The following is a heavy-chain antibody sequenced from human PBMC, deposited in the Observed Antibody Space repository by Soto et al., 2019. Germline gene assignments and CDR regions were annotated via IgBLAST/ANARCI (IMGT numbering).Heavy chain of an antibody. D-gene: IGHD6-13*01. CDR1: GFTFSSYS. Sequence: ESGGGLVKPGGSLRLSCAASGFTFSSYSMNWVRQAPGKGLEWVSSISSSSSYIYYADSVKGRFTISRDNAKNSLYLQMNSLRAEDTAVYYCARGIAAAGSIPDFDYWGQGTLVTVSS. V-gene: IGHV3-21*01. CDR3: ARGIAAAGSIPDFDY. J-gene: IGHJ4*02. CDR2: ISSSSSYI.